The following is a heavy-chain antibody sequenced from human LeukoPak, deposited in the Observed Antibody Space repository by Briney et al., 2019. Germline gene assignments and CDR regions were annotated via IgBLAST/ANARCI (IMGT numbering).Heavy chain of an antibody. J-gene: IGHJ3*02. Sequence: GGSLRLSCAASGFIFGDYAMSWIRQAPGKGLGWVSYISSSGSTIYYADSVKGRFTISRDNAKNSLYLQMNSLRAEDTAVYYCAREKQTRKMVRAVRGAFDIWGQGTMVTVSS. D-gene: IGHD3-10*01. CDR3: AREKQTRKMVRAVRGAFDI. V-gene: IGHV3-11*01. CDR2: ISSSGSTI. CDR1: GFIFGDYA.